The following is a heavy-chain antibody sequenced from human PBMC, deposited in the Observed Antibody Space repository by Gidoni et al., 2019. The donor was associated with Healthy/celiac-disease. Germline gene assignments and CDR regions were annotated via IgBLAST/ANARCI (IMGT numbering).Heavy chain of an antibody. V-gene: IGHV4-39*01. J-gene: IGHJ4*02. CDR3: ARHYFGESFFDY. Sequence: QLQLQESGPGLVKPSETLSLTCTVSGGSISSSSYYWGWIRQPPGKGLEWIGSIYYSGSTYYNPSLKSRVTISVDTSKNQFSLKLSSVTAADTAVYYCARHYFGESFFDYWGQGTLVTVSS. CDR2: IYYSGST. CDR1: GGSISSSSYY. D-gene: IGHD3-10*01.